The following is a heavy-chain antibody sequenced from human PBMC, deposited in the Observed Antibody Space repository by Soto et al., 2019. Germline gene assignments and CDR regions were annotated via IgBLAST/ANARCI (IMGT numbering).Heavy chain of an antibody. D-gene: IGHD3-16*02. Sequence: QVQLVQSGAEVKKPGASVKVSCKASGYTFTSYGISWVRQAPGQGLEWMGWISAYNGNTNYAQKLQGRVTMTTDTSTSTAYMELRSLRSDDTAVYYCAREGYDYFWGSYHSTRGYFDYWGQGTLVTVSS. CDR1: GYTFTSYG. V-gene: IGHV1-18*01. CDR3: AREGYDYFWGSYHSTRGYFDY. CDR2: ISAYNGNT. J-gene: IGHJ4*02.